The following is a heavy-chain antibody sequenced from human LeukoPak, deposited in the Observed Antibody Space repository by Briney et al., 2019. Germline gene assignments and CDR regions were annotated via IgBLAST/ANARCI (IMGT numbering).Heavy chain of an antibody. V-gene: IGHV3-23*01. CDR3: AKATGYLL. CDR1: GFSFSTTW. J-gene: IGHJ4*02. D-gene: IGHD1-14*01. Sequence: GGSLRLSCAASGFSFSTTWMHWVRQAPGKGLEWVSTISNSDDSTYYADSVKGRFTISRDNSENTLFLRMNSLRAEDTAVYYCAKATGYLLWGQGTLVIVSS. CDR2: ISNSDDST.